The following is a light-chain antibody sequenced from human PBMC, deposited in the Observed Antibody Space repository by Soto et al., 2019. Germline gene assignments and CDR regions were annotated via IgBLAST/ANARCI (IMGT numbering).Light chain of an antibody. CDR1: QSISSF. V-gene: IGKV1-39*01. Sequence: DIQLTQSPSSLSASVGDRVTITCRASQSISSFLNWYQQKPGKAPKLLIYAASSLQSGVPSRFRGSGSGTDFTLTICSLQPEDFATYYCQQSYSTPPAFGQGTKLEIK. CDR3: QQSYSTPPA. J-gene: IGKJ2*01. CDR2: AAS.